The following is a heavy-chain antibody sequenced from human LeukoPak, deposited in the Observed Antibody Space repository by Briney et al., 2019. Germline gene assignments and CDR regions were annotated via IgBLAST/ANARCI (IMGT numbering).Heavy chain of an antibody. Sequence: GESPRISCKGSGYSFTSYWISWVRQMPGKGLEWMGRIDPSDSYTNYSPSFQGHVTISADKSISTAYLQWSSLKASDTAMYYYERAAYDILTGREYNWFDPWGQGTLVTVSS. J-gene: IGHJ5*02. D-gene: IGHD3-9*01. CDR2: IDPSDSYT. V-gene: IGHV5-10-1*01. CDR1: GYSFTSYW. CDR3: ERAAYDILTGREYNWFDP.